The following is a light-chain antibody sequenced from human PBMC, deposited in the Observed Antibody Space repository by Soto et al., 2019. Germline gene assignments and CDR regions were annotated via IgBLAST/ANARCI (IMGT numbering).Light chain of an antibody. J-gene: IGLJ1*01. V-gene: IGLV2-8*01. CDR2: EGS. CDR3: CSYAGTYV. Sequence: QSALTQPPSASGSPGQSVTISCTGSSSDIGDHYYVSWYQQHPGKAPKLMIYEGSKRPSGVSNRFSGSKSGNTASLTISGLQAEDEADYYCCSYAGTYVFGTGTKLTVL. CDR1: SSDIGDHYY.